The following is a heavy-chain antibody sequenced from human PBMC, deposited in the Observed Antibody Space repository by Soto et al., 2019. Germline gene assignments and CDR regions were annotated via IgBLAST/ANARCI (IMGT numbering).Heavy chain of an antibody. J-gene: IGHJ6*02. V-gene: IGHV3-23*01. CDR3: AKDLMVGANSYYYYGMDV. Sequence: EVQLLESGGGLVQPGGSLRLSCAASGFTFSSYAMTWVRQAPGKGLEWVSGISGSGDSTFYADSVKGRFTISRDNSKNTLYLQMNSLRAEDTAVYYCAKDLMVGANSYYYYGMDVWGPGTTVTVSS. D-gene: IGHD1-26*01. CDR2: ISGSGDST. CDR1: GFTFSSYA.